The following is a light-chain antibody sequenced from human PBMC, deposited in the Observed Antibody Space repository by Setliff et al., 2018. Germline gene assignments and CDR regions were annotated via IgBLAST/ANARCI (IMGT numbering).Light chain of an antibody. CDR2: EVS. CDR1: SSDVGGYNY. V-gene: IGLV2-8*01. J-gene: IGLJ1*01. CDR3: SSYAGSNNYV. Sequence: LTQPPSASGSPGQSVTISCTGTSSDVGGYNYVSWYQQHPGKARKLMIYEVSKRPSGVPDRFSGSKSGNTASLTVSGLQAEDEADYYCSSYAGSNNYVFGTGTKVTVL.